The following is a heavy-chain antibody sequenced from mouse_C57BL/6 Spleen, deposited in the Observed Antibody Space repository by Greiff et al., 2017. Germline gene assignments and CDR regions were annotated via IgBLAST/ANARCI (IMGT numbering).Heavy chain of an antibody. V-gene: IGHV1-47*01. D-gene: IGHD1-1*01. CDR3: AREGHGSPFYFAMDY. J-gene: IGHJ4*01. Sequence: QVQLQQSGAELVKPGASVKMSCKASGYTFTTYPIEWMKQNHGKSLEWIGNFHTYNDDTKYNEKFKGKATLTVEKSSSTVYFELSRLTSDYSAVYICAREGHGSPFYFAMDYWGQGPSVTASS. CDR1: GYTFTTYP. CDR2: FHTYNDDT.